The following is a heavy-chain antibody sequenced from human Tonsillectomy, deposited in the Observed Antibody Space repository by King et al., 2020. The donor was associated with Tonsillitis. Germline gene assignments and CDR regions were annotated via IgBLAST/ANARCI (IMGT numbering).Heavy chain of an antibody. CDR3: ASSTGALCY. D-gene: IGHD7-27*01. Sequence: VQLVESGGGLIQPGGSLRLSCAASGFTFSTYSMNWVRQAPGKGLDWLSYITGSSSSISYADSVKGRFTISRDNAKNSLYLQMNSLRAEDTAVYYCASSTGALCYWGQGTLVTVSS. J-gene: IGHJ4*02. CDR2: ITGSSSSI. CDR1: GFTFSTYS. V-gene: IGHV3-48*01.